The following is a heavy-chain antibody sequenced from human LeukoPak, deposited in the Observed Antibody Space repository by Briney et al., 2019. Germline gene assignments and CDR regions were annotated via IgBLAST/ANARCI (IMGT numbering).Heavy chain of an antibody. Sequence: SQTLSLTRTLSLASTLTHFYYESWIRQHPGKGLEWIGYIYYSVSTYYYPSLKSRTSISVDTSKNHFSLKVTSVTAADTAVYYCASFPDRRHDAFHVWGQGTKVTVS. CDR2: IYYSVST. CDR1: LASTLTHFYY. CDR3: ASFPDRRHDAFHV. V-gene: IGHV4-31*03. J-gene: IGHJ3*01.